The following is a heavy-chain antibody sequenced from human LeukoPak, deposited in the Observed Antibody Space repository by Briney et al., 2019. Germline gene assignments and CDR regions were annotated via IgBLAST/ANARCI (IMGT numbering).Heavy chain of an antibody. J-gene: IGHJ4*02. D-gene: IGHD3-16*01. CDR2: IYYSGST. Sequence: PSETLSLTCTVSGGSISSGGYYWSWIRQHPGKGLEWIGYIYYSGSTYYNPSLKSRVTISVDTSKNQFSLKLSSVTAADTAVYYCARGSRLAGDAYWGQGTPVTVSS. CDR3: ARGSRLAGDAY. V-gene: IGHV4-31*03. CDR1: GGSISSGGYY.